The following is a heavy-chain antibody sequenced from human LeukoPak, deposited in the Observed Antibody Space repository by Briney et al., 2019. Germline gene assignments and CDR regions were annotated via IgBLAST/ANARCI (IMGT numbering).Heavy chain of an antibody. D-gene: IGHD3-16*01. CDR2: FDPEDGET. CDR1: GYTLTELS. J-gene: IGHJ2*01. CDR3: AKKLMITGDWYLDL. Sequence: ASVKVSCKVSGYTLTELSMHWVRQAPGKGLEWMGGFDPEDGETIYAQRFQGRVTTTEDTSTDTAYMELSSLRSEDTAMYYCAKKLMITGDWYLDLWGRGTLVTVSS. V-gene: IGHV1-24*01.